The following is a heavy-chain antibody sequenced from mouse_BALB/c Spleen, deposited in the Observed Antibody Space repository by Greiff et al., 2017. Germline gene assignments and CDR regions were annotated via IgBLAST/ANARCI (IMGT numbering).Heavy chain of an antibody. V-gene: IGHV2-4-1*01. CDR3: ARNRYDVGDYAMDY. D-gene: IGHD2-14*01. CDR2: IWSGGST. CDR1: GFSLTSYG. Sequence: VKLQQSGPGLVQPSQSLSITCTVSGFSLTSYGVHWVRQSPGKGLEWLGVIWSGGSTDYNAAFISRLSISKDNSKSQVFFKMNSLQADDTAIYYCARNRYDVGDYAMDYWGQGTSVTVSS. J-gene: IGHJ4*01.